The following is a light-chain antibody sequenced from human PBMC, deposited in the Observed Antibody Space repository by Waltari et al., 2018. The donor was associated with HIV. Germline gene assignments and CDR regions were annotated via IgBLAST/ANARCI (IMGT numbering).Light chain of an antibody. V-gene: IGLV3-19*01. CDR2: GKN. CDR1: SLRSYY. Sequence: SSELTQDPAVSVALGPTVRITCRGDSLRSYYASWYQQKPGQAPVLVIYGKNNRPSGIPDRFSGSSSGNTTSLTITGAQAEDEADYYCISRDSSGNHLVFGGGTKLTVL. CDR3: ISRDSSGNHLV. J-gene: IGLJ2*01.